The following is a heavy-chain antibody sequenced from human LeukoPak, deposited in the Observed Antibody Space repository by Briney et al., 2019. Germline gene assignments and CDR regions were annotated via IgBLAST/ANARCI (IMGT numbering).Heavy chain of an antibody. J-gene: IGHJ4*02. CDR1: GYTFTGCY. CDR2: MDPHSGGT. Sequence: ASVKVSCKASGYTFTGCYIHWVRQAPGKGLEWMGWMDPHSGGTNYAQKFQGRVTMTRDTSISTAYMELSRLESDDTAVYHCTRSGGWELLNDYRGQGTLVTVSS. D-gene: IGHD1-26*01. CDR3: TRSGGWELLNDY. V-gene: IGHV1-2*02.